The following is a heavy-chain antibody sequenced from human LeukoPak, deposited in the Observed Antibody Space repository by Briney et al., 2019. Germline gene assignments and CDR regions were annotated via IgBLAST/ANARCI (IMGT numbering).Heavy chain of an antibody. CDR1: GGSISSSSYY. V-gene: IGHV4-39*01. CDR2: IYYSGST. CDR3: ARQAVDTWFDP. J-gene: IGHJ5*02. D-gene: IGHD3-9*01. Sequence: PSETLSLTCTVSGGSISSSSYYWGSIRQPPRKRLEWIGTIYYSGSTSYNPSLKSRVTISVDTSKNQLSLRLNSVTATDTAVYYCARQAVDTWFDPWGQGTLVTVSS.